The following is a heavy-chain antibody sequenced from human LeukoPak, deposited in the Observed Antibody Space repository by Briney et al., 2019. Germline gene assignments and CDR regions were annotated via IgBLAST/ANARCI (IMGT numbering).Heavy chain of an antibody. D-gene: IGHD1-26*01. V-gene: IGHV3-23*01. CDR3: AKGDWDLIDY. CDR1: GFTFSSYA. CDR2: ISGSGGNT. Sequence: PGGSLRLSCAASGFTFSSYAMSWVRQAPGKGLEWVSSISGSGGNTFYADSVKGRFTISRDNSKNTLYLQMNSLRAEDTAVYYCAKGDWDLIDYWGQGTLVTVSS. J-gene: IGHJ4*02.